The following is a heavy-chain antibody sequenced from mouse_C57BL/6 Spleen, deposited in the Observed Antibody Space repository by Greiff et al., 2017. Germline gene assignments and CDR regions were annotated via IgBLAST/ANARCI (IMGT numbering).Heavy chain of an antibody. D-gene: IGHD1-1*01. Sequence: VQLKQSGAELVKPGASVKLSCTASGFNIKDYYMHWVKQRTEQGLEWIGRIDPEDGETKYAPKFQGKATITADTSSNTAYLQLSSLTSGYTAVYYCAGVAYGGSPAWCAGWGQATPVTVSA. V-gene: IGHV14-2*01. CDR2: IDPEDGET. J-gene: IGHJ3*01. CDR1: GFNIKDYY. CDR3: AGVAYGGSPAWCAG.